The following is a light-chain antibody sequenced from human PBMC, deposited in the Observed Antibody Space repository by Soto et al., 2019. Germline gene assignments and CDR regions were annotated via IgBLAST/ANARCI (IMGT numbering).Light chain of an antibody. CDR1: QSISRN. Sequence: IVMTQSPTTLSVSPGERATLYCRASQSISRNLAWYQQKPGRAPRLLIYDASTRATGIPARFSGSGSGTDFTLTISSLQSEDFAVYYCQHYNHWPPYTFGPGTKLDIK. J-gene: IGKJ2*01. V-gene: IGKV3-15*01. CDR3: QHYNHWPPYT. CDR2: DAS.